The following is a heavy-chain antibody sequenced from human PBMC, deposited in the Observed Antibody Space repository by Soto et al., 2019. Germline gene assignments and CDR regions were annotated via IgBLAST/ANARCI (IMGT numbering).Heavy chain of an antibody. Sequence: QVQLQESGPGLVKPSETLSLTCSVSGGSVCSYYWSWIRQPPGKGLEWIGYIYHSGITNYNPSLKSRVTISIDTSKNQFSLKLNSATTADTAVYYCARAGHGDYLVSDYNWFDPWGQGTLVAVSS. D-gene: IGHD4-17*01. CDR1: GGSVCSYY. J-gene: IGHJ5*02. CDR2: IYHSGIT. CDR3: ARAGHGDYLVSDYNWFDP. V-gene: IGHV4-59*02.